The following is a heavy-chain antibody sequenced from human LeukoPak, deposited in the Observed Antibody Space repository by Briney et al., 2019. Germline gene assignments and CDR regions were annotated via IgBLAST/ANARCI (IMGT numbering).Heavy chain of an antibody. CDR2: MSSRGSTI. CDR1: GLTLRDHY. D-gene: IGHD1-14*01. Sequence: GGSLRLSCAASGLTLRDHYMSCIRQAPGQGLEGVSYMSSRGSTIYYADSVKGRFTNSRDNAKNSLYLQMNSLRAEDTAVYYCASHHEGDYYYYYMDVWGKGTTVTVSS. J-gene: IGHJ6*03. V-gene: IGHV3-11*04. CDR3: ASHHEGDYYYYYMDV.